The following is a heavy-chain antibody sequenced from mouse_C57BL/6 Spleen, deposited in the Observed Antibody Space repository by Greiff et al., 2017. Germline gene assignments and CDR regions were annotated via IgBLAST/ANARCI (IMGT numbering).Heavy chain of an antibody. CDR2: IYPGDGDT. CDR1: GYAFSSYW. D-gene: IGHD6-1*01. J-gene: IGHJ4*01. Sequence: QVQLQQSGAELVKPGASVKISCKASGYAFSSYWMNWVKQRPGKGLEWIGQIYPGDGDTNYNGKFKGKATLTADKTSSTAYMQLSSLTSEDSAVYVCARCHFEGAMDYWGQGTSVTVSS. CDR3: ARCHFEGAMDY. V-gene: IGHV1-80*01.